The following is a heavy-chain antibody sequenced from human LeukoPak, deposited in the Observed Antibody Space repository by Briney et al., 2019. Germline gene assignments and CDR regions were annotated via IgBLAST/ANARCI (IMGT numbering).Heavy chain of an antibody. CDR1: GNYW. CDR2: INSDGSWT. V-gene: IGHV3-74*01. D-gene: IGHD5-18*01. Sequence: PGGSLRLSCAASGNYWMHWVRQAPGKGLVWVSHINSDGSWTSYADSVKGRFTISKDNAKNTVYLQMNSLRAEDTAVYYCARGWIQLWTINRYYFDYWGQGTLVTVSS. J-gene: IGHJ4*02. CDR3: ARGWIQLWTINRYYFDY.